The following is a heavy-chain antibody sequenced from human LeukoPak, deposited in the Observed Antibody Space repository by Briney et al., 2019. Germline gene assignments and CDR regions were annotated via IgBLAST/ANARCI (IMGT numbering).Heavy chain of an antibody. J-gene: IGHJ3*02. CDR2: IIPIFGTA. V-gene: IGHV1-69*13. Sequence: SVKVSCKASGGTFSSYAISWVRQAPGQGLEWMGGIIPIFGTANYAHKFQGRVTITADESTSTAYMELSRLRSEDTAVYYCARDPCSSTSCYGPDDAFDIWGQGTMVTVSS. D-gene: IGHD2-2*01. CDR3: ARDPCSSTSCYGPDDAFDI. CDR1: GGTFSSYA.